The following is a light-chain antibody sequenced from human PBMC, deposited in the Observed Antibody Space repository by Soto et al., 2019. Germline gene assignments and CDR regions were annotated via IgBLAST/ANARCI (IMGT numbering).Light chain of an antibody. CDR2: RAS. CDR1: QYISHF. CDR3: QLYGNVPYT. J-gene: IGKJ2*01. V-gene: IGKV1-33*01. Sequence: DIQMAQSPSSLSASISDRVTITCQASQYISHFLHWYQQKSGKAPKVLIYRASNLETGIPSRFSGHGSGTDFTFIISRLQAEDIARWNCQLYGNVPYTFGQGSRLAIK.